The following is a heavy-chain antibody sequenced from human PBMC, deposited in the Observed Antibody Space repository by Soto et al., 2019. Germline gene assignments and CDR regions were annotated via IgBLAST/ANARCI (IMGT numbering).Heavy chain of an antibody. J-gene: IGHJ5*01. Sequence: PSETLSLTCTISGDSLSSYYWSWIRQPPGKGLEWIGYVYYSGSTSYNPSLKGRVTMSLDTSKKQFSLSLTSLTAADTAKYYCARHDDCNDSPCSTGRWLDSWGQGTLVTVSS. CDR1: GDSLSSYY. D-gene: IGHD3-22*01. CDR2: VYYSGST. CDR3: ARHDDCNDSPCSTGRWLDS. V-gene: IGHV4-59*08.